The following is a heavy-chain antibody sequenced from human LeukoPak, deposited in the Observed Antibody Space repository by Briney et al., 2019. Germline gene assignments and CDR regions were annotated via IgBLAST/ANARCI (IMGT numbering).Heavy chain of an antibody. Sequence: GGSLRLSCAASGFVFSSYSMNWVRPAPGKGLEWVSFLIVGNGNQHYADSVKGRFTISRDDAKNSLYLQMNSLRAEDTAVYYCARDRNGGSFDYWGQGTLVTVSS. V-gene: IGHV3-48*01. D-gene: IGHD4-23*01. J-gene: IGHJ4*02. CDR2: LIVGNGNQ. CDR1: GFVFSSYS. CDR3: ARDRNGGSFDY.